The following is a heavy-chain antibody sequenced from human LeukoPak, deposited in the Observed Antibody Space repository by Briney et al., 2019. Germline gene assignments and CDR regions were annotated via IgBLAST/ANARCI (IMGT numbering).Heavy chain of an antibody. CDR3: VKVVMSAWYLPFDY. D-gene: IGHD6-19*01. J-gene: IGHJ4*02. Sequence: PGGSLRLSCAASGFTFTSYSMSWVRQAPGKGLEWVSGTSDRGDYTYYADSVKGRFTISRDNSKNTLALQMSSLRAEDTAVYYCVKVVMSAWYLPFDYWGQGTLVTASA. V-gene: IGHV3-23*01. CDR1: GFTFTSYS. CDR2: TSDRGDYT.